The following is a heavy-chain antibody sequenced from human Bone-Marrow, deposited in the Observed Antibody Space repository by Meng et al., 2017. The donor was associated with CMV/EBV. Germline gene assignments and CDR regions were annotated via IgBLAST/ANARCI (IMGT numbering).Heavy chain of an antibody. J-gene: IGHJ6*02. CDR3: ARDFAGGSVDV. V-gene: IGHV1-69*04. Sequence: SVKVSCKASGYTFTGYYMHWVRQAPGQGLEWMGRIIPILGIANYAQKFQGRVTITADKSTSTAYMALSSLRSEDTGVYYCARDFAGGSVDVWGQGTTVTVSS. D-gene: IGHD2-8*02. CDR1: GYTFTGYY. CDR2: IIPILGIA.